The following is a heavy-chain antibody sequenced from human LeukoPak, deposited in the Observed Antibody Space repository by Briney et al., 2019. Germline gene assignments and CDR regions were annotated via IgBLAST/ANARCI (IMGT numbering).Heavy chain of an antibody. J-gene: IGHJ4*02. V-gene: IGHV1-2*06. CDR1: GYTFTGYY. CDR2: INPNSGGT. Sequence: ASVKVSCKASGYTFTGYYMHWVRQAPGQGLEWMGRINPNSGGTTYAQKFQGRVTMTRDTSISTAYMELSRLRSDDTAVYYCARVGYYGSGSYPDYWGQGTLVTVSS. CDR3: ARVGYYGSGSYPDY. D-gene: IGHD3-10*01.